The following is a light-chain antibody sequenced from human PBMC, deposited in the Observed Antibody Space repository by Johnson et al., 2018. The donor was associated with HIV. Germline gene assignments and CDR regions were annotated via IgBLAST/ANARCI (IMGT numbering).Light chain of an antibody. CDR3: GTWDSSRSSGLYV. J-gene: IGLJ1*01. Sequence: QSVLTQTPSVSAAPGQRVTISCSGSSSNIGDNYVSWYQQLPGTAPKLLIYENNKRPSGIPDRFSGSKSGTSATLGITGLQTGDEADYYCGTWDSSRSSGLYVLGTGTEVTVL. CDR1: SSNIGDNY. V-gene: IGLV1-51*02. CDR2: ENN.